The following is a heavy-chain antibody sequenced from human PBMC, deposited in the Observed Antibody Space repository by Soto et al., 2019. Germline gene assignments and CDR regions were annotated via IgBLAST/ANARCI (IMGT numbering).Heavy chain of an antibody. CDR2: IYYSGST. Sequence: QVQLQESGPGLVKPSQTLSLTCTVSGGSISSGGYYWSWIRQHPGKGLEWIGYIYYSGSTYYNPSRKSRLTIXXAXSXXQFSLKRSSVTAADTAVYYCARDRGGGWFGADFDYWGQGTLVTVSS. V-gene: IGHV4-31*03. D-gene: IGHD3-10*01. J-gene: IGHJ4*02. CDR1: GGSISSGGYY. CDR3: ARDRGGGWFGADFDY.